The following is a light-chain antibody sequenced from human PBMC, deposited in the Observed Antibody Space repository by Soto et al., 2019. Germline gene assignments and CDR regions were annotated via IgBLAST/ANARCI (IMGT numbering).Light chain of an antibody. Sequence: EIVLTQSPATLSLSPGERATLSCRASQSVSSYLACYQRKPGQAPRLLIYDATNRATSIPARFSGSGSGTDLTLPISTLEPEDFAVYSRHQRSNWAPPISTFGPGTKFDIK. J-gene: IGKJ3*01. CDR2: DAT. V-gene: IGKV3-11*01. CDR3: HQRSNWAPPIST. CDR1: QSVSSY.